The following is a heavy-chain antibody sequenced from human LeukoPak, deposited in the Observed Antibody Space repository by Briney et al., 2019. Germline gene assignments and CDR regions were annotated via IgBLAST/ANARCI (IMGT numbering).Heavy chain of an antibody. CDR2: ISSSSSYI. D-gene: IGHD4-17*01. V-gene: IGHV3-21*01. Sequence: GGSLRLSCAASGFTFSSYSMNRVRQAPGKGLEWVSSISSSSSYIYYADSVKGRFTISRDNAKNSLYLQMNSLRAEDTAVYYCATMTTVTTPTDWGQGTLVTVSS. CDR3: ATMTTVTTPTD. J-gene: IGHJ4*02. CDR1: GFTFSSYS.